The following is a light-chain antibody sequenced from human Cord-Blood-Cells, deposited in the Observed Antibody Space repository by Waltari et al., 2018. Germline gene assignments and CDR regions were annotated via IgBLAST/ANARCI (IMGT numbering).Light chain of an antibody. CDR2: WAS. Sequence: DLVLTQSPDSLAVSLGERATINCKSSQIVLYSSNNKNYLAWYQQKPGQPPKLLIYWASTRESGVPDRFSGSGSGTDFTLTISSLQAEDVAVYYCQQYYSTPYTFGQGTKLEIK. V-gene: IGKV4-1*01. J-gene: IGKJ2*01. CDR3: QQYYSTPYT. CDR1: QIVLYSSNNKNY.